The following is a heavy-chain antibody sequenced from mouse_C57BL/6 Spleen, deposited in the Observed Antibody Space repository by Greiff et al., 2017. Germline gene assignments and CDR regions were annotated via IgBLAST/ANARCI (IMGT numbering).Heavy chain of an antibody. J-gene: IGHJ2*01. D-gene: IGHD1-1*01. V-gene: IGHV1-52*01. CDR1: GYTFTSSW. Sequence: QVQLLQPGAELVRPGSSVKLSCKASGYTFTSSWMHWVKQRPIQGLEWIGNIDPSDSETHYNQKFKDKATLTVDKSSSTAYMQLSSLTSEDSAVYYCARYGRDSSGFDYWGQGTTLTVSS. CDR2: IDPSDSET. CDR3: ARYGRDSSGFDY.